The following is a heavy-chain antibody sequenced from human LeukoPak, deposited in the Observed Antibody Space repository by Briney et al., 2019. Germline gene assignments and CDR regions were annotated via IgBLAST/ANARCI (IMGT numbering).Heavy chain of an antibody. D-gene: IGHD5-12*01. V-gene: IGHV4-31*03. J-gene: IGHJ4*02. Sequence: SETLSLICTVSGDSISRGGNYWSWLRQHPGKGLELFGYIYYSGSTYYNPSLKSRLTISVDTSNNQFSLKLSSVTAADTAVYYCARWGNSGYASGYFDYWGQGTLVTVSS. CDR3: ARWGNSGYASGYFDY. CDR2: IYYSGST. CDR1: GDSISRGGNY.